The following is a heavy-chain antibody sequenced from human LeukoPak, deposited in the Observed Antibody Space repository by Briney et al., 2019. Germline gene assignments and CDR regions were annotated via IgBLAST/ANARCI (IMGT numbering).Heavy chain of an antibody. Sequence: PSETLSLTCTVSGGSISSYYWSWIRQPAGKGLEWIGRIYTSGSTNYNPSLKSRVTMSVDTSKNQFSLKLSSVTAADTAVYYCARDTPEWLRLGDDAFDIWGQGTMVTVSS. CDR2: IYTSGST. J-gene: IGHJ3*02. D-gene: IGHD5-12*01. CDR3: ARDTPEWLRLGDDAFDI. V-gene: IGHV4-4*07. CDR1: GGSISSYY.